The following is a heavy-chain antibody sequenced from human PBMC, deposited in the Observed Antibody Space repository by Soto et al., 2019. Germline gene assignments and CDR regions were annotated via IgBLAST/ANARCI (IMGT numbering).Heavy chain of an antibody. CDR1: GGPFNGYY. Sequence: SETLSLTCAAYGGPFNGYYWSWIRQPSGKGLEWIGEINHSGSGNYNPSLKSRVTISLDTSKNQFSLKLDSVTAADTAVYYCARVVRGWHHNFDSWGQGTLVTVSS. D-gene: IGHD2-21*01. J-gene: IGHJ4*02. CDR3: ARVVRGWHHNFDS. V-gene: IGHV4-34*01. CDR2: INHSGSG.